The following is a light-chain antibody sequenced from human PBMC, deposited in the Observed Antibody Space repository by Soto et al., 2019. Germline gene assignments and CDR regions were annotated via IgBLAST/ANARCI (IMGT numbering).Light chain of an antibody. CDR2: DVS. CDR3: SSYAGSNNLYV. Sequence: QSVLTQPASVSGSPGQSITISCTGTSSDVGGYDYVSWYQQPPGKAPKLMIYDVSNWPSGVSNRFSGSKSGNTASLTISGLQAEDEADYYCSSYAGSNNLYVFVTGTKVTVL. J-gene: IGLJ1*01. V-gene: IGLV2-14*01. CDR1: SSDVGGYDY.